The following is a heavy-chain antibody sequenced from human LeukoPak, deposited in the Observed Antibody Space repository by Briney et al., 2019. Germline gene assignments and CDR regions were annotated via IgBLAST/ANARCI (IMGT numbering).Heavy chain of an antibody. J-gene: IGHJ4*02. V-gene: IGHV3-21*01. CDR1: GFTFSSFS. CDR2: ISSYSNYI. Sequence: GGSLRLSCAASGFTFSSFSISWVRQAPGKGLEWVSYISSYSNYIYYADSVNGRFTISRDNVKNSLYLQMNSLRAEDTGVYYCARDKEMATSQFEYWGQGTLVTVSS. D-gene: IGHD5-24*01. CDR3: ARDKEMATSQFEY.